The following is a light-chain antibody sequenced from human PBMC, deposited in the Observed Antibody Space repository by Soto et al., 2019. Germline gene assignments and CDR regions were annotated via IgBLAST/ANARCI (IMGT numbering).Light chain of an antibody. CDR3: QQRRGT. CDR2: DAS. CDR1: QSVSSY. Sequence: EIVLTQSPATLSLSPGERATLSCGASQSVSSYLAWYQQKPGQAPRLLIYDASNRATGIPARFSGSGSGTDFTLTISSLEPEDFAVYYCQQRRGTFGQGTKLEIK. J-gene: IGKJ2*02. V-gene: IGKV3-11*01.